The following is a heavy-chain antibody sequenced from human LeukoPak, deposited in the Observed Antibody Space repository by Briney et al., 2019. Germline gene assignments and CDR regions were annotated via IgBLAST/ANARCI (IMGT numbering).Heavy chain of an antibody. J-gene: IGHJ4*02. D-gene: IGHD6-13*01. CDR2: IWYDGSNK. V-gene: IGHV3-33*01. CDR3: AREYSSSWPFYY. CDR1: GFTSSSYG. Sequence: PGGSLRLSCAASGFTSSSYGMHWVRQAPGKGLEWVAVIWYDGSNKYYADSVKGRFTISRDNSKSTLYLQMNSLRADDTAVYYCAREYSSSWPFYYWGQGTLVTVSS.